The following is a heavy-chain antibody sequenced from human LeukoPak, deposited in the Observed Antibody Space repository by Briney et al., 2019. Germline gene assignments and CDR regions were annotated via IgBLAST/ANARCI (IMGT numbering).Heavy chain of an antibody. D-gene: IGHD4-23*01. CDR2: IYHSGST. CDR1: GYSISSGYY. J-gene: IGHJ4*02. CDR3: ARDSPTVVTWDY. Sequence: PSETLSLTCTVSGYSISSGYYWGWIRQPPGKGLEWIGSIYHSGSTYYNPSLKSRVTISVDTSKNQFSLKLSSVTAADTAVYYCARDSPTVVTWDYWGQGTLVTVSS. V-gene: IGHV4-38-2*02.